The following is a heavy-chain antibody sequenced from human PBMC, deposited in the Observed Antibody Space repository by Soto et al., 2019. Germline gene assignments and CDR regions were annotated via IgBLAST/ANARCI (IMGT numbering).Heavy chain of an antibody. J-gene: IGHJ4*02. V-gene: IGHV4-39*01. CDR1: GGSISSSSYY. Sequence: QLQLQESGPGLVKPSETLSLTCTVSGGSISSSSYYWGWIRQSPGKGLEWIGTVYYNGNTYYNPYLKSRVTISGDTSKTQFSLKLSSVTPADTAVYYCARLNYSASGMDYWGQGTLVTVSS. CDR3: ARLNYSASGMDY. CDR2: VYYNGNT. D-gene: IGHD3-10*01.